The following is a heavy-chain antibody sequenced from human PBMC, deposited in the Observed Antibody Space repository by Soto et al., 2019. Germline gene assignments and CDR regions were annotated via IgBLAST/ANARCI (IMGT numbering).Heavy chain of an antibody. J-gene: IGHJ4*02. CDR2: IYYSGST. V-gene: IGHV4-31*03. Sequence: QVQLQESGPGLVKPSQTLSLTCTVSGGSISSGGYYWSWIRQHPVKGLEWIGYIYYSGSTYYNPSLKSRVTISVDTSKNQFSLKLSSVTAAGTAVYYCARGGDSSGYYDYWGQGTLVTVSS. CDR1: GGSISSGGYY. D-gene: IGHD3-22*01. CDR3: ARGGDSSGYYDY.